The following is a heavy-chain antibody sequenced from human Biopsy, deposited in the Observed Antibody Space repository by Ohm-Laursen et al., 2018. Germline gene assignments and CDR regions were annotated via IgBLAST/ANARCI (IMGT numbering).Heavy chain of an antibody. CDR2: IKRDGSQG. V-gene: IGHV3-7*01. CDR3: TRDTTYYAGTTYYDALDV. D-gene: IGHD2/OR15-2a*01. Sequence: SLRLSCAASGFTFSTYWMTWVRQAPGKGLEWVANIKRDGSQGNHADSVKGRFTISRDNAKNSLYLQMNSLRAEDTAVYYCTRDTTYYAGTTYYDALDVWGQGTTVTASS. J-gene: IGHJ3*01. CDR1: GFTFSTYW.